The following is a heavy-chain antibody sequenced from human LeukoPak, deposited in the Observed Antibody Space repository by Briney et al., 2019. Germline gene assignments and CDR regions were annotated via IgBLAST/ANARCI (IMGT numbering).Heavy chain of an antibody. V-gene: IGHV4-38-2*02. CDR3: ARHPATVTPTSFDY. CDR2: IYYSGST. D-gene: IGHD4-11*01. Sequence: PSETLSLTCTVSDYYISSGYYWGWIRQPPGKGLEWIGSIYYSGSTYYNPSLKSRVTISVDTSKNQFSLKLSSVTAADTAVYYCARHPATVTPTSFDYWGQGTLVTVSS. J-gene: IGHJ4*02. CDR1: DYYISSGYY.